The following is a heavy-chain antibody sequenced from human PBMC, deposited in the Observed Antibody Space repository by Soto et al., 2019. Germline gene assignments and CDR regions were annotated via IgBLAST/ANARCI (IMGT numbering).Heavy chain of an antibody. CDR2: IWYAGSNK. Sequence: QVQLVESGGGVVQPGRSLRLSCAASGFTFSSYGMHWVRQAPGKGLEWGAVIWYAGSNKYYADSVKSRFTISRDNSKNTRYLQMNSLRAEDTAVYYCAREGPGLAAGRYFDVWGRGTLVTVSS. D-gene: IGHD6-13*01. CDR1: GFTFSSYG. CDR3: AREGPGLAAGRYFDV. V-gene: IGHV3-33*01. J-gene: IGHJ2*01.